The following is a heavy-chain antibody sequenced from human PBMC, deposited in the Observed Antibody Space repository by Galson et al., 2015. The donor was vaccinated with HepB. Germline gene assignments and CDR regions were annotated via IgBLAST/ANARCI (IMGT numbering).Heavy chain of an antibody. Sequence: SVKVSCKASGSTFTSYGISWVRQAPGQGLEWMGWISAYNGNTNYAQKLQGRVTMTTDTSTSTAYMELRSLRSDDTAVYYCASQWLVLSAGAFDIWGQGTMVTVSS. CDR2: ISAYNGNT. D-gene: IGHD6-19*01. CDR1: GSTFTSYG. J-gene: IGHJ3*02. CDR3: ASQWLVLSAGAFDI. V-gene: IGHV1-18*01.